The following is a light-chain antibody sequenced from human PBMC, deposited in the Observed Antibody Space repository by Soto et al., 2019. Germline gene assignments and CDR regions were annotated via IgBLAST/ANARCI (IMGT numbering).Light chain of an antibody. J-gene: IGKJ4*01. CDR2: DAS. CDR1: QSVSSY. V-gene: IGKV3-11*01. Sequence: EIVLTQSPATLSLSPGERATLSCRASQSVSSYLAWYQQKPGQAPRLLIYDASNRATGIPARFSGSGAGTDFTLTISSLEHEDLVVYYCQPRSNSPFLTFCGGNKLEIK. CDR3: QPRSNSPFLT.